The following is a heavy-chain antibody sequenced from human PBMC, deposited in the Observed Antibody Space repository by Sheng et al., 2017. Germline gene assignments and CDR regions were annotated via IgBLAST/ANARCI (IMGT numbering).Heavy chain of an antibody. CDR2: ISYDGND. CDR1: GFTFGSYA. Sequence: ESGGGVVQPGRSLRLSCVASGFTFGSYAMHWVRQAPGKGLDWLAAISYDGNDYYADSVEGRFTISRDNAKNSLYLQMNSLRAEDTAVYYCAIWSIGFDSWGQGTLVTVSS. CDR3: AIWSIGFDS. J-gene: IGHJ4*02. D-gene: IGHD3-3*01. V-gene: IGHV3-30*04.